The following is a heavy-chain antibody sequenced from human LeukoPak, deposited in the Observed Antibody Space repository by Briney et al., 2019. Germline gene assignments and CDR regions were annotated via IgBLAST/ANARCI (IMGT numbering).Heavy chain of an antibody. CDR3: AIQITMIVVVPYFDY. D-gene: IGHD3-22*01. CDR2: ISGSGTTT. Sequence: PGGSLRHCCAASGLTFSDCYMTCIRQAPGKGLEWVSSISGSGTTTYSADSVRGRFTVSRDNAKNSVFLYMNSLRAEDTAVYYCAIQITMIVVVPYFDYWGQGTLVTVSS. J-gene: IGHJ4*02. CDR1: GLTFSDCY. V-gene: IGHV3-11*04.